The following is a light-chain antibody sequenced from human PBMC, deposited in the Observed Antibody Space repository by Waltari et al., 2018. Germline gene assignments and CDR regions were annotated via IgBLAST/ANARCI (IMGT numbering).Light chain of an antibody. J-gene: IGLJ2*01. V-gene: IGLV1-44*01. Sequence: QSGLTQPPSASGTPGQRVTISCSGSSSNIENYSVNWYQQLPGTAAKLLIYSNNQRPSGVPDRFAGSKAGTSASLAISGLQSDDEGDYYCAAWDDSLGGPLFGGGTELTVL. CDR2: SNN. CDR1: SSNIENYS. CDR3: AAWDDSLGGPL.